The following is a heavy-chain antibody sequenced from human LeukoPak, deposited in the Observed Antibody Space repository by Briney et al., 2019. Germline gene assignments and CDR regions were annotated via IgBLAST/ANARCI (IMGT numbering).Heavy chain of an antibody. D-gene: IGHD5-12*01. CDR1: GFTFSSYS. V-gene: IGHV3-21*01. CDR3: ARDGGGYDWDLDY. J-gene: IGHJ4*02. CDR2: ISSSSSYI. Sequence: KPGGSLRLSCAASGFTFSSYSMNWVRQAPGEGLECVSSISSSSSYIYYADSVKGRFTISRDNAKNSLYLQMNSLRAEDTAVYYCARDGGGYDWDLDYWGQGTLVTVSS.